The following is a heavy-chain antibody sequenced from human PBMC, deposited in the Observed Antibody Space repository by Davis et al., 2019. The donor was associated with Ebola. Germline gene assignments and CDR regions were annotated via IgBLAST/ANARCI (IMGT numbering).Heavy chain of an antibody. CDR1: GFTFSSYW. D-gene: IGHD2-2*02. J-gene: IGHJ4*02. Sequence: GGSLRLSCAASGFTFSSYWMSWVRQAPGKGLEWVANIKQDGSEKYYVDSVKGRFTISRDNAKNSLYLQMNSLRAEDTAVYYCARDSQYQLLYIAHYWGQGTLVTVSS. V-gene: IGHV3-7*01. CDR3: ARDSQYQLLYIAHY. CDR2: IKQDGSEK.